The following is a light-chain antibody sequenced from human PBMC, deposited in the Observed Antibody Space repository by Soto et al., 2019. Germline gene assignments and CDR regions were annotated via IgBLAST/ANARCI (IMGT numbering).Light chain of an antibody. CDR2: EVT. CDR1: SSDVGSYDL. Sequence: QPASVSGSPGQSITISCTGTSSDVGSYDLVSWYQQHPGKAPKLMIYEVTKRPSGVSNRFSGSKSDNTASLTISGLQAEDEADYYCCSFAGSNTYVFGTGTKLTVL. CDR3: CSFAGSNTYV. V-gene: IGLV2-23*02. J-gene: IGLJ1*01.